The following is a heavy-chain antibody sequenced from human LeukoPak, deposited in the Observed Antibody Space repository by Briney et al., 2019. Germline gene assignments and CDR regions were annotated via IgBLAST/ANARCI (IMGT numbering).Heavy chain of an antibody. CDR3: ARLCVGKSANWFDP. V-gene: IGHV1-69*05. CDR1: GGTFSSYA. CDR2: IIPIFGTA. J-gene: IGHJ5*02. Sequence: SVKVSCKASGGTFSSYAISWVRQAPGQGLEWMGGIIPIFGTANYAQKFQGRVTITTDESTSTAYMELRSLRSDDTAVYYCARLCVGKSANWFDPWGQGTLVTVSS. D-gene: IGHD4-23*01.